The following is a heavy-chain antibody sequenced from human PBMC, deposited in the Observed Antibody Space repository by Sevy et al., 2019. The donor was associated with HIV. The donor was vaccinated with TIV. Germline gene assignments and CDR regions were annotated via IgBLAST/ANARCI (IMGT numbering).Heavy chain of an antibody. Sequence: GGSLRLSCAASGFMFDDYAMHWVRQAPGKGLEWVSGVNWMSGTIGYSDSVKGRFAISRDNAKDSLYLQMDSLRPEDTALYYCVKDIFGDGSAAFDIWGRGTMVTVSS. CDR2: VNWMSGTI. CDR1: GFMFDDYA. CDR3: VKDIFGDGSAAFDI. D-gene: IGHD2-15*01. J-gene: IGHJ3*02. V-gene: IGHV3-9*01.